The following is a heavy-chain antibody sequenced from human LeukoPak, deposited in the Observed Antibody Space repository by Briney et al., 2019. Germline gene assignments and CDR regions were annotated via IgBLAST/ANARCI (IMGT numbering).Heavy chain of an antibody. J-gene: IGHJ4*02. CDR3: AREGAPSFWSGYDDY. D-gene: IGHD3-3*01. CDR2: IYYSGST. V-gene: IGHV4-30-4*08. Sequence: PSQTLSLTCTVSGGSISSGDYYWSWIRQLPGKGLEWIGYIYYSGSTYYNPSLKSRVTISVDTSKNQFSLKLSSVTAADTAVYYCAREGAPSFWSGYDDYWGQGTLVTVSS. CDR1: GGSISSGDYY.